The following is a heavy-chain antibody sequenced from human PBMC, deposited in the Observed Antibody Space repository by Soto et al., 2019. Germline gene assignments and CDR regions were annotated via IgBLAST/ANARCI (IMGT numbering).Heavy chain of an antibody. J-gene: IGHJ5*02. V-gene: IGHV1-46*01. D-gene: IGHD3-3*01. CDR3: ARSHWSGYPKGWFDP. CDR1: GYTFTSYY. Sequence: ASVKVSCKASGYTFTSYYMHWVRQAPGQGLEWMGIINPSGGSTSYAQKFQGRVTMTRDTSTSTVYMELSSLRSEDTAVYYCARSHWSGYPKGWFDPWGQGTLVTVSS. CDR2: INPSGGST.